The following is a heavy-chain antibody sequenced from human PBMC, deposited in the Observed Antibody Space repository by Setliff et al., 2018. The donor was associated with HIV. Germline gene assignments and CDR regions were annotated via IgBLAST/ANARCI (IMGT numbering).Heavy chain of an antibody. J-gene: IGHJ5*02. CDR1: GFTFDDYD. V-gene: IGHV3-20*04. Sequence: GGSLRLSCAASGFTFDDYDMSWVRQAPGKGLEWVSGINWNGGSTAYADSVKGRFTISRDNAKNSLYLQMNSLRAEDTAVYYCARVSPWFDPWGQGTLVTVSS. CDR3: ARVSPWFDP. CDR2: INWNGGST.